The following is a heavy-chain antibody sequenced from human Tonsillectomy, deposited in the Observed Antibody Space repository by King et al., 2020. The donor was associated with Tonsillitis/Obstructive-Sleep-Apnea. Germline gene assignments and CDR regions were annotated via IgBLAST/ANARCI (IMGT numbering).Heavy chain of an antibody. J-gene: IGHJ3*02. CDR3: AKDLIKAVSGTPGDAFDI. CDR1: GFTFDDYA. D-gene: IGHD6-13*01. Sequence: VQLVESGGGLVQSGRSLRLSCAASGFTFDDYAMYWVRQAPGKGLEGVSGXXWHSGSMAYADSVKGRFTIFRDNAKNSLHLQMNSLRPEDTALYYCAKDLIKAVSGTPGDAFDIWGQGTMVTVSS. V-gene: IGHV3-9*01. CDR2: XXWHSGSM.